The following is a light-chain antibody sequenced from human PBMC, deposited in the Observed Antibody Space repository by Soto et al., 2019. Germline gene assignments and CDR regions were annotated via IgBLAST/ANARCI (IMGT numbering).Light chain of an antibody. CDR1: SANIGSNS. V-gene: IGLV1-44*01. CDR3: AAWDDSLNGFV. Sequence: QSVRTQPPSASGTPGQRVSISCSGSSANIGSNSVQWHQQLPGTAPNLLIYADNQHPSGVPDRFSGSKSGTSASLAITGLQSGDDADYYCAAWDDSLNGFVFGTGTKVTVL. J-gene: IGLJ1*01. CDR2: ADN.